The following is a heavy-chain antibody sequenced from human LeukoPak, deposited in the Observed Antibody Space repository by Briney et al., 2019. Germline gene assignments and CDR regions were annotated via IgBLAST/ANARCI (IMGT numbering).Heavy chain of an antibody. CDR1: GGSFSGYY. Sequence: TSETLSLTCAVYGGSFSGYYWSWIRQPPGKGLEWIGEINHSGTTNYNPSLKSRVTISVDTSYNQFSLKLTSVTAADTAIYYCARPGGGPIRWGQGTLVTVSS. V-gene: IGHV4-34*01. CDR2: INHSGTT. J-gene: IGHJ4*02. CDR3: ARPGGGPIR. D-gene: IGHD2-15*01.